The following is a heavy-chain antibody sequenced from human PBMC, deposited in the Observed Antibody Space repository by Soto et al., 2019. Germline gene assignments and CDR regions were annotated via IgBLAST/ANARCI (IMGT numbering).Heavy chain of an antibody. V-gene: IGHV3-23*01. J-gene: IGHJ6*02. CDR1: GFTFSSYA. CDR2: ISGSGGST. Sequence: GGSLRLSCAASGFTFSSYAMSWVRQAPGKGLEWVSAISGSGGSTYYADSLKGRFTISRDNSKNTLYLQMNSLRAEDTAVYYCAKDRYYYDSSGYYYYYYGMDVWGQGTTVTVSS. CDR3: AKDRYYYDSSGYYYYYYGMDV. D-gene: IGHD3-22*01.